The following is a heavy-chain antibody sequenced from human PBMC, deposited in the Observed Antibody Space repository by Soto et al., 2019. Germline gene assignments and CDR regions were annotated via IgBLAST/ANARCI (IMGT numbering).Heavy chain of an antibody. CDR1: GVTFRNYC. J-gene: IGHJ6*02. CDR2: IKQDGSEK. V-gene: IGHV3-7*01. Sequence: GGALRLSCAASGVTFRNYCMSWFRQAPGKGLEWVANIKQDGSEKYYVDSVKGRFTISRDNAKNSLYLQMNSLRAEDTAVYYCARDFDLHRSLLDVCAQGTTVT. CDR3: ARDFDLHRSLLDV.